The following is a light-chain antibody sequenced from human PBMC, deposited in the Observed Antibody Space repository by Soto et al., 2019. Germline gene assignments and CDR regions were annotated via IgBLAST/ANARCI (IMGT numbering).Light chain of an antibody. J-gene: IGKJ1*01. CDR3: QQYGSSPPWT. CDR2: GAS. Sequence: EIVMTQSPATLSLSPWERATLSCRASQSVSSSYLAWYQQKPGQAPRLLIYGASSRATGIPDRFSGSGSGTDFTLTISRLEPEDFAVYYCQQYGSSPPWTFGQGTKVDIK. V-gene: IGKV3-20*01. CDR1: QSVSSSY.